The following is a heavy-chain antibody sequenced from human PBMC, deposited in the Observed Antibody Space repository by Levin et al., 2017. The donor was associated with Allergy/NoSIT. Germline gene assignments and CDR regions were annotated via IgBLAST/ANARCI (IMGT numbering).Heavy chain of an antibody. Sequence: GASVKVSCKASGYTFTSYDINWVRQATGQGLEWMGWMNPNSGNTGYAQKLQGRVTMTRNTPISTPYMELGSRRSEDAAVDYCASSQGGFDYWGQGTLVTVSS. CDR1: GYTFTSYD. J-gene: IGHJ4*02. CDR3: ASSQGGFDY. CDR2: MNPNSGNT. V-gene: IGHV1-8*01.